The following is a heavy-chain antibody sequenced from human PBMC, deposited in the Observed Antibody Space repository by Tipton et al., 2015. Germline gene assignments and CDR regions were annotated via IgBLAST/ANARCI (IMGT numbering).Heavy chain of an antibody. J-gene: IGHJ4*02. CDR3: ARGGPTVEPHCFDF. V-gene: IGHV4-34*01. CDR2: INHSGST. D-gene: IGHD4-17*01. CDR1: GGSFSGYY. Sequence: TLSLTCGVYGGSFSGYYWSWIRQPPGQGLEWVGEINHSGSTNYSPYLKSRVTTSVDTDKNQFSLKLRSVTAADTAVYYCARGGPTVEPHCFDFWGQGTLVTVSS.